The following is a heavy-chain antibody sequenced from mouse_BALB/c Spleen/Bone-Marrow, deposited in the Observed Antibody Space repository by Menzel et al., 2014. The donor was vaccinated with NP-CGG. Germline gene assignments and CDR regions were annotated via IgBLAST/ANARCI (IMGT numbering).Heavy chain of an antibody. CDR3: ASYRYGWYFDV. CDR1: GFNIKDTY. Sequence: EVQLQQSGAELVKPGASVKLSCTASGFNIKDTYLHWVKQRTEQGLDWIGRIDPASGNTKYDQKFQGKATITADTSSNTAYLQLSSLTSEDTAVYYCASYRYGWYFDVWGAGTTVTVSS. CDR2: IDPASGNT. D-gene: IGHD2-14*01. J-gene: IGHJ1*01. V-gene: IGHV14-3*02.